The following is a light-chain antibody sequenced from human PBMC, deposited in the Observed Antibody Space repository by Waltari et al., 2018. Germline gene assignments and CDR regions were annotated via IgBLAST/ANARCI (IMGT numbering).Light chain of an antibody. V-gene: IGLV1-47*02. CDR3: AAWDVTLSGVL. J-gene: IGLJ2*01. Sequence: QSVLTQPPSASEAARKSVTISCSGSRSNIGSNNVSWHQQFPGTAPKLLIHSNDQRASGVSDRFSGSKSGTSASLAISGLQIEDEADYYCAAWDVTLSGVLFGGGTRLTVL. CDR2: SND. CDR1: RSNIGSNN.